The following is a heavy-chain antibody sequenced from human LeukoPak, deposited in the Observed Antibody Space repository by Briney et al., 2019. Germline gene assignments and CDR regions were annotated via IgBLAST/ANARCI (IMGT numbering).Heavy chain of an antibody. J-gene: IGHJ4*02. CDR2: IYYSGST. V-gene: IGHV4-39*01. Sequence: PSETLSLTCTVSGGSISSSSYYWGWIRQPPGKGLEWIGSIYYSGSTYYNPSLKSRVTISVDTSKNQFSLKLSSVTAADTAVYYCARVSAGATDTRKLDYWGQGTLVTVSS. CDR1: GGSISSSSYY. CDR3: ARVSAGATDTRKLDY. D-gene: IGHD1-26*01.